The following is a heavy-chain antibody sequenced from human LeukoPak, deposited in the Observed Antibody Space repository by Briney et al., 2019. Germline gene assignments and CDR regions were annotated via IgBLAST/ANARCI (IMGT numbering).Heavy chain of an antibody. CDR1: GGSITSSRHY. Sequence: SETLSLTCAVSGGSITSSRHYWSWIRQPPGKGLEWIGYIYYSGSTNYNPSLKSRVTISVDTSKNQFSLKLSSVTAADTAVYYCARHLLDSSGISPPDGMDVWGQGTTVTVSS. V-gene: IGHV4-61*05. J-gene: IGHJ6*02. CDR3: ARHLLDSSGISPPDGMDV. D-gene: IGHD3-22*01. CDR2: IYYSGST.